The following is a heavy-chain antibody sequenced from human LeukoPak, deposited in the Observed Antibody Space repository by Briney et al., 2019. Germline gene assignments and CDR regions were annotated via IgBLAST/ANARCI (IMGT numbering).Heavy chain of an antibody. CDR2: IYSGGST. CDR1: GFTVSSNY. D-gene: IGHD3-10*02. J-gene: IGHJ5*02. Sequence: GGSLRLSCAASGFTVSSNYMSWVRQTPGKGLEWVSVIYSGGSTYYADSVKGRFTISRDNSKNTLYLQMNSLRAEDTAVYYCARDAMLYLDPWGQGTLVTVSS. CDR3: ARDAMLYLDP. V-gene: IGHV3-66*02.